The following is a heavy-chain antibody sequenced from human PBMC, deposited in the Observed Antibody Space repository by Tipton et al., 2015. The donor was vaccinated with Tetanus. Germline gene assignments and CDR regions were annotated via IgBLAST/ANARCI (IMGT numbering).Heavy chain of an antibody. CDR1: GTSISRSGHY. CDR3: ARANNDYPKKGPFDY. J-gene: IGHJ4*01. D-gene: IGHD5-12*01. V-gene: IGHV4-61*08. CDR2: DYHSGAT. Sequence: TLSLTCTVSGTSISRSGHYWTWIRQPPGKEPEWVGYDYHSGATNYHPSLKSLLAISADTYKNQFSLNLRSVIPTDTAVYYCARANNDYPKKGPFDYWGHGILVIVSS.